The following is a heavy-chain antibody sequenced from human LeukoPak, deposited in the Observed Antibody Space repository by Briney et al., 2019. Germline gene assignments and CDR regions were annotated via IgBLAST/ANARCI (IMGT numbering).Heavy chain of an antibody. V-gene: IGHV3-66*01. CDR1: GFIVSSSY. J-gene: IGHJ4*02. CDR2: IYTDGST. Sequence: GGSLRLSCAASGFIVSSSYMSWVRQPPGKGLEWVSGIYTDGSTYYADSVQGRFTISRDNSKNMLFLQMNSLRVEDTSVYYCVRGHYSNTLGGQGTLVTVSS. CDR3: VRGHYSNTL. D-gene: IGHD4-11*01.